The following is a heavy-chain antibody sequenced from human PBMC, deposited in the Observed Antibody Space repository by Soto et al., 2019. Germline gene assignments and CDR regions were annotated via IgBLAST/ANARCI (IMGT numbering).Heavy chain of an antibody. CDR2: ISSSSSYI. V-gene: IGHV3-21*01. CDR1: GFTFSSYS. Sequence: EVQLVESGGGLVKPGGSLRLSCAASGFTFSSYSMNWVRQAPGKGLEWVSSISSSSSYIYYADSVKGRFTISRDNAKNSLYLQMNSLRAEDTAFYYCARDGYCGGGSCQLDYWGQGTLVTVSS. CDR3: ARDGYCGGGSCQLDY. J-gene: IGHJ4*02. D-gene: IGHD2-15*01.